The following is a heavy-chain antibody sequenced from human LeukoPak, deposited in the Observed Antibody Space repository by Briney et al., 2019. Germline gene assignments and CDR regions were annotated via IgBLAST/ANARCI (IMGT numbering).Heavy chain of an antibody. CDR3: AKDPRLSCSSTSCYEGYYYYGMDV. D-gene: IGHD2-2*01. CDR2: ISGGGGST. Sequence: PGGSLRLSCAASGFTFSSYAMSWVRQAPGKGLEWVSAISGGGGSTYYADSVKGRFTISRDNSKNTLYLQMNSLRAEDTAVYYCAKDPRLSCSSTSCYEGYYYYGMDVWGQGTTVTVSS. V-gene: IGHV3-23*01. J-gene: IGHJ6*02. CDR1: GFTFSSYA.